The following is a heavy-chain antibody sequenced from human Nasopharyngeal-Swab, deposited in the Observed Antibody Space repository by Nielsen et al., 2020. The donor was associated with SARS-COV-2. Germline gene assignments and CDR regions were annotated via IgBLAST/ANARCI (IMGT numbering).Heavy chain of an antibody. V-gene: IGHV3-21*03. Sequence: GESLKISCAASGFTFSSYSMNWVRQAPGKGLEWVSSISSSSSYIYYADSVKGRFTISRDNAKNSLYLQMNSLKTEDTAVYYCTTDLVELVREENDYGMDVWGQGTTVTVSS. CDR3: TTDLVELVREENDYGMDV. CDR1: GFTFSSYS. CDR2: ISSSSSYI. D-gene: IGHD3-10*01. J-gene: IGHJ6*02.